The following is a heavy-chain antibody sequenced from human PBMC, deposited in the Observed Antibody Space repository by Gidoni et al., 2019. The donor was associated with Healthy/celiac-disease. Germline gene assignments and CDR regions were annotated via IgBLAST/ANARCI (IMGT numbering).Heavy chain of an antibody. CDR1: GFTFSNAW. CDR3: TTERYDYVWGSYGVFDY. CDR2: IKSKTDGGTT. V-gene: IGHV3-15*01. Sequence: EVQLVESGGGLVKPGGSLRLSCAASGFTFSNAWMIWVRQAQGKGLEWVGRIKSKTDGGTTDYAAPVKGRFTISRDDSKNTLYLQMNSLKTEDTAVYYCTTERYDYVWGSYGVFDYWGQGTLVTVSS. D-gene: IGHD3-16*01. J-gene: IGHJ4*02.